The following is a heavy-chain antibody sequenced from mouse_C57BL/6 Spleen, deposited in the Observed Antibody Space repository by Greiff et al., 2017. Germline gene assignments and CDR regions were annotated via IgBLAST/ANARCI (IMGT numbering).Heavy chain of an antibody. D-gene: IGHD2-5*01. CDR2: INPGSGGT. V-gene: IGHV1-54*01. CDR3: ARYSNYDVFFAY. CDR1: GYAFTNYL. Sequence: VQLQQSGAELVRPGTSVKVSCKASGYAFTNYLIEWVKQRPGQGLEWIGVINPGSGGTNYNEKFKGKATLTADKSSSTAYMQLSSLTSEDSAVYFCARYSNYDVFFAYWGQGTLVTVSA. J-gene: IGHJ3*01.